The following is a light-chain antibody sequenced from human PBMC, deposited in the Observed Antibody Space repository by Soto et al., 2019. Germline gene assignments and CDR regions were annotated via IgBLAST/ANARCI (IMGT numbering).Light chain of an antibody. J-gene: IGKJ1*01. V-gene: IGKV3-15*01. Sequence: EIVMTQSPATLSVSPGERATLSCRASQSVRNNLAWYQQKPGQAPRLLIYGASTRATGIPARFSGSGSGTEFTLTISSLQSEDFALYYCQHYNNWPPAWTFGQRTKVEIK. CDR3: QHYNNWPPAWT. CDR1: QSVRNN. CDR2: GAS.